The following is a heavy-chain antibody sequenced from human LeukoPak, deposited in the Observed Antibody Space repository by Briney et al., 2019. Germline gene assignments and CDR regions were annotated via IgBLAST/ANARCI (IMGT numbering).Heavy chain of an antibody. CDR1: GDSINSRSYY. CDR2: IYHSEST. Sequence: SETLSLTCAVSGDSINSRSYYWAWIRQPPGKGLEWIGSIYHSESTYYNPSLKSRVTISVDTSKNQFSLKLNSVTAADTAVYYCASRYFCSSTSCYTFDYWGQGTLVTVSS. CDR3: ASRYFCSSTSCYTFDY. J-gene: IGHJ4*02. D-gene: IGHD2-2*02. V-gene: IGHV4-39*07.